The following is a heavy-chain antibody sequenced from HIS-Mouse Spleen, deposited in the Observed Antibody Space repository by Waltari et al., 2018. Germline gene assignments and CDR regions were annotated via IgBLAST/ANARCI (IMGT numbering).Heavy chain of an antibody. V-gene: IGHV4-59*01. CDR1: GGSISSYY. J-gene: IGHJ2*01. Sequence: QVQLQESGPGLVKPSETLSLTCTVSGGSISSYYWSWIRQPPGKGLEWIGYYSGSTNYNPSRKSRVTISVDTSNNQFSLKLSSVTAADTAVYYCARASRDLLLPRYFDLWGRGTLVTVSS. CDR3: ARASRDLLLPRYFDL. CDR2: YYSGST.